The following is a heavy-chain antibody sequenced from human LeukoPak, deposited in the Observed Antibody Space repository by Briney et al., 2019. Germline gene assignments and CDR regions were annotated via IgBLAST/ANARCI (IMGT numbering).Heavy chain of an antibody. CDR2: IYYSGST. D-gene: IGHD2-15*01. CDR1: GGSLSSYY. Sequence: SETLSLTCTLSGGSLSSYYWSWIRHPPGKGLEWIGYIYYSGSTNYNPSLKSRVTISVDTSKNQFSLKLSSVTAADTAVYYCARGDGGSCHHWGQGTLVTVSS. V-gene: IGHV4-59*01. CDR3: ARGDGGSCHH. J-gene: IGHJ5*02.